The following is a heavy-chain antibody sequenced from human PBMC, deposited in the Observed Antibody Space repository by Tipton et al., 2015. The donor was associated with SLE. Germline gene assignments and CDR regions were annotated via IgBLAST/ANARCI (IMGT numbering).Heavy chain of an antibody. D-gene: IGHD4-11*01. CDR3: ARYPESNYHWFGP. Sequence: LRLSCAASGFTFSSYSMNWVRQAPGKGLEWIGEINHSGSTNHNPSLKSRVTISVDTSKNQISLKLSSVAAADTAVYYCARYPESNYHWFGPWGQGALVTVSS. CDR2: INHSGST. J-gene: IGHJ5*02. CDR1: GFTFSSYS. V-gene: IGHV4-34*01.